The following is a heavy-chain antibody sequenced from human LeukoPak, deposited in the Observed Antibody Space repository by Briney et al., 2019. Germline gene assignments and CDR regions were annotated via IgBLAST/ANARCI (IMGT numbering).Heavy chain of an antibody. CDR2: ISSSSSYI. CDR3: ARDEWGDAFDI. Sequence: GGSLRLSCAASGFTFSDYFMTWIRQAPGKGLEWVSYISSSSSYIHSADSVRGRFTISRDNAKNSLFLQMNSLRAEDTAVYYCARDEWGDAFDIWGQGTMVTVFS. V-gene: IGHV3-11*06. J-gene: IGHJ3*02. D-gene: IGHD1-26*01. CDR1: GFTFSDYF.